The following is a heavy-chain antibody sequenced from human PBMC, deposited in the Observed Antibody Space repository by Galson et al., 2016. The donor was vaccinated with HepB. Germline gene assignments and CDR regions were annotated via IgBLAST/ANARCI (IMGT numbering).Heavy chain of an antibody. CDR2: IKPDGREK. J-gene: IGHJ2*01. V-gene: IGHV3-7*01. CDR1: GFTFSSYG. CDR3: AKDSSSAL. Sequence: SLRLSCAASGFTFSSYGMHWVRQAPGKGLEWVANIKPDGREKYYVDSVKGRFTISRDNAKNSLFLQMNSLRAEDTAVYYCAKDSSSALWGRGSLVTVPS. D-gene: IGHD6-6*01.